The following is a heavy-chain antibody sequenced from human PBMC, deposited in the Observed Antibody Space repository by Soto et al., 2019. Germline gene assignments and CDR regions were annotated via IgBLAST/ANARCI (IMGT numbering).Heavy chain of an antibody. CDR3: ARMDYGDYLLSDAFDI. CDR2: IYYSGST. D-gene: IGHD4-17*01. J-gene: IGHJ3*02. Sequence: QLQLQESGPGLVKPSETLSLTCTVSGGSISSSSYYWGWIRQPPGKGLEWIGSIYYSGSTYYNPSLKSRVTISVDTSKNQFSLKLSSVTAADTAVYYCARMDYGDYLLSDAFDIWGQGTMVTVSS. V-gene: IGHV4-39*01. CDR1: GGSISSSSYY.